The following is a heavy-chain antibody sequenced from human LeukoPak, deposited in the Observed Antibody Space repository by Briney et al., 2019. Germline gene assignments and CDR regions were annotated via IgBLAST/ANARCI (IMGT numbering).Heavy chain of an antibody. D-gene: IGHD6-13*01. CDR3: AKDRPRIATAGSQFDP. CDR2: ITGRDSNT. J-gene: IGHJ5*02. V-gene: IGHV3-23*01. CDR1: GFTFSNYA. Sequence: GGSLRLSCVAYGFTFSNYAMSWVRQAPGKGLEWVSVITGRDSNTYYADSVRGRFTISRDNSKNIVYLQINSLRVEDTAVYYCAKDRPRIATAGSQFDPWGQGTLVTVSS.